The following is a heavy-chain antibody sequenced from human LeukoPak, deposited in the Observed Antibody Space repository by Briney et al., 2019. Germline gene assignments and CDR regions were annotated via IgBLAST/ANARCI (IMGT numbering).Heavy chain of an antibody. J-gene: IGHJ4*02. D-gene: IGHD2-15*01. Sequence: GESLKISCKGSGYSFTSYWIGWVRQMPGKGLEWMGIIYPGDSDTRYSPSFQGQVTISADKSISTAYLQWSSLKASDTAMYYCARFGVVAAKERVPDYWGQGTLVTVCS. CDR2: IYPGDSDT. CDR3: ARFGVVAAKERVPDY. V-gene: IGHV5-51*01. CDR1: GYSFTSYW.